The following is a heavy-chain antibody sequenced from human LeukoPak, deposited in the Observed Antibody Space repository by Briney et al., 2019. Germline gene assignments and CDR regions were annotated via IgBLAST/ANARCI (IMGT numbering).Heavy chain of an antibody. CDR1: GGSISSGGYS. D-gene: IGHD4-17*01. CDR2: IYHSGST. J-gene: IGHJ4*02. CDR3: ARQATVTHFDY. Sequence: SETLSLTCAVSGGSISSGGYSWSWIRQPPGKGLEWIGYIYHSGSTYYNPSLKSRVTISVDRSKNQFSLKLSSVTAADTAVYYCARQATVTHFDYWGQGTLVTVSS. V-gene: IGHV4-30-2*01.